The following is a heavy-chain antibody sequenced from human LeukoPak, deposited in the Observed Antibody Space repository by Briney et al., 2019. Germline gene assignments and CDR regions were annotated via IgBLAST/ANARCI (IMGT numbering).Heavy chain of an antibody. CDR1: GYPFTVYY. V-gene: IGHV1-2*02. CDR2: ATPDSSGT. CDR3: ARVLEWEILRA. D-gene: IGHD1-26*01. J-gene: IGHJ5*02. Sequence: SVKLSCKASGYPFTVYYLPWVRHAPGQGLEWMGWATPDSSGTNYSHKFQGRVPMTSDTYISTASVELSSLGSDDTAVYYCARVLEWEILRAWGQGILVTVSS.